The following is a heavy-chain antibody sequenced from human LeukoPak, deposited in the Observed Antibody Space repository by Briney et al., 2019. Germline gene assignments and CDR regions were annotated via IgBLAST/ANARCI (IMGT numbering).Heavy chain of an antibody. Sequence: PGGSLRLSGAASGYSFSTYSMNWVRQAPGKGLEWVSFISTGSSYIYYADSVKGRFTISRDNAKKSLYLQMNSLRAEDTAVYFCARSFYDSSGYPNFDYWGQGTLVTVSS. D-gene: IGHD3-22*01. CDR1: GYSFSTYS. V-gene: IGHV3-21*01. CDR2: ISTGSSYI. J-gene: IGHJ4*02. CDR3: ARSFYDSSGYPNFDY.